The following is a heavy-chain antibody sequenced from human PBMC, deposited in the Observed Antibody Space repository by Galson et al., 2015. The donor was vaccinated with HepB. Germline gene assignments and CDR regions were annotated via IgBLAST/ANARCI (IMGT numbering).Heavy chain of an antibody. D-gene: IGHD7-27*01. V-gene: IGHV3-48*01. CDR1: GFTFSSYS. Sequence: SLRLSCAASGFTFSSYSMNWVRQAPGKGLEWVSYISSSSSTIYYADSVKGRFTISRDNAKNSLYLQMNSLRAEDTAVYYCARDKRQGPGEGYYYYMDVWGKGTTVTVSS. J-gene: IGHJ6*03. CDR2: ISSSSSTI. CDR3: ARDKRQGPGEGYYYYMDV.